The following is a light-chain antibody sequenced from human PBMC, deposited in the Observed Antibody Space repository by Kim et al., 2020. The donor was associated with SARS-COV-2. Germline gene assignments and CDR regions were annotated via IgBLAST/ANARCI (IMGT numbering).Light chain of an antibody. Sequence: EIVMTQSPATLSLSPGERATLSCRASQSVNSNFLSWFQQKPGQAPRLLIYGASTRATGIPVRFSGSGSGTEFTLTISSLQPEDFALYYCQQDHITPYSFGQGTKLEI. CDR3: QQDHITPYS. CDR1: QSVNSNF. J-gene: IGKJ2*03. V-gene: IGKV3D-7*01. CDR2: GAS.